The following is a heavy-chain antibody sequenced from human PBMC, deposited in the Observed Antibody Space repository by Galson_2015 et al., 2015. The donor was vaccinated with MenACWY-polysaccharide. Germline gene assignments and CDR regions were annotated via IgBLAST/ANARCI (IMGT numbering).Heavy chain of an antibody. D-gene: IGHD4/OR15-4a*01. CDR3: ARVGVLGCEIDP. J-gene: IGHJ5*02. V-gene: IGHV4-59*01. CDR1: GGSISSYY. CDR2: IYYNGST. Sequence: ETLSLTCTVSGGSISSYYWSWIRPPPGRGLGWIGNIYYNGSTNYNPSLKSRVTISVDTSKNQFSLKLSSVTAADTAVYYCARVGVLGCEIDPWGQGTLVTVSS.